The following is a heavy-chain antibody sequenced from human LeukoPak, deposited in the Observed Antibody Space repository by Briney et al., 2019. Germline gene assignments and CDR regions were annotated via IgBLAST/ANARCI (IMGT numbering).Heavy chain of an antibody. Sequence: QAGGSLRLSCVASGLTFNRYWMSWLRQVPGKGLEWVANIKQDGTETHYVDSVKGRFTISRGNAKNSLYLQMNSLRAEDTAVYYCARGLDSSGPYFDYWGQGTLVTVSS. J-gene: IGHJ4*02. V-gene: IGHV3-7*01. D-gene: IGHD3-22*01. CDR2: IKQDGTET. CDR1: GLTFNRYW. CDR3: ARGLDSSGPYFDY.